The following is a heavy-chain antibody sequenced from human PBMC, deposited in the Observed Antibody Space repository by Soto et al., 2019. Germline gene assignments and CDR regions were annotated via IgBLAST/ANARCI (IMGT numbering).Heavy chain of an antibody. J-gene: IGHJ4*02. V-gene: IGHV1-69*08. CDR2: IIPILGIA. Sequence: QVQLVQSGAEVKKPGSSVKVSCKASGGTFSSYTISWVRQAPGQGLEWMGRIIPILGIANYAQKFQGRVTITADKSTSTAYMELSSLRSEDTAVYYCARDFGGPLTTVTSAIDDYWGQGTLVTVSS. CDR3: ARDFGGPLTTVTSAIDDY. D-gene: IGHD4-17*01. CDR1: GGTFSSYT.